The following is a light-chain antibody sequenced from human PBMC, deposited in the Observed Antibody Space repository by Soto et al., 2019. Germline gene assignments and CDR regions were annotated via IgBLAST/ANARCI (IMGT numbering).Light chain of an antibody. V-gene: IGKV1-39*01. Sequence: DIQMTQSPSSVSASVGDRVPITCRASQSITSSLNWYQQKPGKAPKLLISAASSLQSGVPSRFSGSGSGTDFTLTISSLQPEDFATYYCQQTYSAPPTFGQGTKVDIK. CDR2: AAS. CDR3: QQTYSAPPT. J-gene: IGKJ1*01. CDR1: QSITSS.